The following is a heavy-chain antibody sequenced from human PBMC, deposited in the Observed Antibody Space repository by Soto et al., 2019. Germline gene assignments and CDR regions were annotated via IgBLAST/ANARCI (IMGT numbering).Heavy chain of an antibody. D-gene: IGHD6-6*01. V-gene: IGHV5-10-1*01. Sequence: GESLKISCKGSGYSFTSYWISWVRQMPGKGLGWMGRIDPSDSYTNYSPSFQGHVTISADKSISTAYLQWSRLKASDTAMYYCSRLAASSSTYRSSHRDYYYYYYGMDVWGPGTTVTVSS. CDR2: IDPSDSYT. CDR1: GYSFTSYW. CDR3: SRLAASSSTYRSSHRDYYYYYYGMDV. J-gene: IGHJ6*02.